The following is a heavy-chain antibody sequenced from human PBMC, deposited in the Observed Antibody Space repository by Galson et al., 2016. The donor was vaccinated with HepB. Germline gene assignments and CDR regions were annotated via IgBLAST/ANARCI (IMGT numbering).Heavy chain of an antibody. D-gene: IGHD4-17*01. J-gene: IGHJ3*01. CDR3: AKLDYGDYGHFAGVPYRGAFDV. Sequence: SLRLSCAASGFTFRHDVMSWVRQAPGKGLEWVASISGTGRSTYYAASVQGRFTISRDNSKNTVSLQMTSLRADDTAVYYCAKLDYGDYGHFAGVPYRGAFDVWGQGTTVTVSS. V-gene: IGHV3-23*01. CDR2: ISGTGRST. CDR1: GFTFRHDV.